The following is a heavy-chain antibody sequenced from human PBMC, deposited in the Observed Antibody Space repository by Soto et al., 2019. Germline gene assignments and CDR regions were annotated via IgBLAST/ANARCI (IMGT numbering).Heavy chain of an antibody. CDR2: FYPGDSTS. V-gene: IGHV5-51*01. D-gene: IGHD2-15*01. Sequence: PGESLKISCKTSGYSFISYWVAWVRQLPGKGLEWMGTFYPGDSTSTYSPSFQGQVTISVDKSISTAYLQLSSLKASDTAMYYCARIIGYCRNNDCSWTFDIWGQGTIVTVS. CDR1: GYSFISYW. J-gene: IGHJ3*02. CDR3: ARIIGYCRNNDCSWTFDI.